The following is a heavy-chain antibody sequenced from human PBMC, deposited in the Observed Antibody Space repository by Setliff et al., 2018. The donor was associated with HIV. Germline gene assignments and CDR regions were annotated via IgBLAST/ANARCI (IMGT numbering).Heavy chain of an antibody. CDR3: AKGGSGYGLDY. D-gene: IGHD3-22*01. Sequence: PGGSLRLSCAASGFTFSNYWMHWVRQTPGKGLDWVSRIYKDGRSTSYPDSVKGRFTISRDNARDTLFLQMNSLRVEDTAVYYCAKGGSGYGLDYWGQGTLVTVSS. CDR2: IYKDGRST. CDR1: GFTFSNYW. V-gene: IGHV3-74*01. J-gene: IGHJ4*02.